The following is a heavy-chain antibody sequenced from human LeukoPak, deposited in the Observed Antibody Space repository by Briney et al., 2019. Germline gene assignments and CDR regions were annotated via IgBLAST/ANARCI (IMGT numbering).Heavy chain of an antibody. CDR1: GGTFSIYA. J-gene: IGHJ3*02. CDR2: IIPIFGPA. V-gene: IGHV1-69*13. CDR3: ARDRATVTTGGDAFDI. Sequence: SVTVSCTASGGTFSIYAISWVRQSPGQGLEWMGGIIPIFGPAHYAQKFQGRVTITEEESTSTAYLGLSSLRSEDTAVYYCARDRATVTTGGDAFDIWGQGTMVTVSS. D-gene: IGHD4-17*01.